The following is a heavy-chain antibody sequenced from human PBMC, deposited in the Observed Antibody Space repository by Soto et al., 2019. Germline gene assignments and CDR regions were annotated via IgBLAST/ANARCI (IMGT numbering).Heavy chain of an antibody. Sequence: PSETLSLTCAVYGGSFSGYYWSWIRQPPGKGLEWIGEINHSGSTNYNPSLKSRVTISVDTSKNQFSLKLSSVTAADTAVYYCASKETYYDILTGPSYFDYWGQGTLVTVSS. D-gene: IGHD3-9*01. CDR1: GGSFSGYY. J-gene: IGHJ4*02. V-gene: IGHV4-34*01. CDR3: ASKETYYDILTGPSYFDY. CDR2: INHSGST.